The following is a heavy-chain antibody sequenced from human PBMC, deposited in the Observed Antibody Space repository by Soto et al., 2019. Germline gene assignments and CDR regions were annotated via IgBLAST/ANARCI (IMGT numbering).Heavy chain of an antibody. D-gene: IGHD3-16*01. CDR1: GGSVSNDNFY. Sequence: SETLSLTCTVSGGSVSNDNFYWSWIRQPPGKGLEWIGYVHSSGITNYNPSLKRRVTISVDTSRNQFSLRLSSVTAADTAVYYCARGLTMGQLPAHFDHWGQGTLVTVSS. CDR3: ARGLTMGQLPAHFDH. J-gene: IGHJ5*02. CDR2: VHSSGIT. V-gene: IGHV4-61*01.